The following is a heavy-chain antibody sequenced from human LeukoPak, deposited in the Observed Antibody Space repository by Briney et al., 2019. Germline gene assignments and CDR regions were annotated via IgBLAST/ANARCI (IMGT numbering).Heavy chain of an antibody. Sequence: GGSLRLSCAASGFTFSSYSMNWVRQAPGKGLEWVSSISSSSSYIYYADSVKGRFTISRDNAKNSLYLQMNSLRAEDTAVYYCASRWDLGYCTNGVCYDYWGQGTLVTVSS. V-gene: IGHV3-21*01. D-gene: IGHD2-8*01. CDR2: ISSSSSYI. J-gene: IGHJ4*02. CDR3: ASRWDLGYCTNGVCYDY. CDR1: GFTFSSYS.